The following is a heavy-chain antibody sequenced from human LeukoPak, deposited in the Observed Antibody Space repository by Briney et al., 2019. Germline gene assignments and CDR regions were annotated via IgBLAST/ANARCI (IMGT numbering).Heavy chain of an antibody. J-gene: IGHJ5*02. Sequence: PSETLSLTCAVYGGSFSGYYWSWIRQPPGKGLEWVGEINHSGSTNYNPSLKSRVTISVDTSKNQFSLKLSSVTAADTAVYYCARGRSNYDFWSGYRYNWFDPWGQGTLVTVSS. CDR1: GGSFSGYY. CDR2: INHSGST. V-gene: IGHV4-34*01. CDR3: ARGRSNYDFWSGYRYNWFDP. D-gene: IGHD3-3*01.